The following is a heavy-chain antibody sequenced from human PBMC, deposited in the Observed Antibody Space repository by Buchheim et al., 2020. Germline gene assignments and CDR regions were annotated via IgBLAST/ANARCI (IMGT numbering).Heavy chain of an antibody. D-gene: IGHD3-10*01. J-gene: IGHJ4*02. CDR2: ISYDGSNK. CDR1: GFTFSSYA. CDR3: ARAWFGTTPFDY. Sequence: QVQLVESGGGVVQPGRSLRLSCAASGFTFSSYAMHWVRQAPGKGLEWVAVISYDGSNKYYADSVKGGFTISRDNSKNTPYLQMNSLRAEDTAVYYCARAWFGTTPFDYWGQGTL. V-gene: IGHV3-30-3*01.